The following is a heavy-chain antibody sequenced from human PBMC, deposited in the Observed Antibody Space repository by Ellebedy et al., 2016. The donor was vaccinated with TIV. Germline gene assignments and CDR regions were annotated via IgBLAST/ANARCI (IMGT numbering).Heavy chain of an antibody. D-gene: IGHD5-18*01. CDR1: GGTFTTYA. CDR3: ARGGHRYGYYFLDQ. CDR2: IVPIFGTP. V-gene: IGHV1-69*13. Sequence: AASVKASCKASGGTFTTYAINWVRQAPGHGLEWMGGIVPIFGTPDYAQRFQGRVTITADESASTAYMELSSLRSEDTAVYYCARGGHRYGYYFLDQWGQGALVTVSS. J-gene: IGHJ4*02.